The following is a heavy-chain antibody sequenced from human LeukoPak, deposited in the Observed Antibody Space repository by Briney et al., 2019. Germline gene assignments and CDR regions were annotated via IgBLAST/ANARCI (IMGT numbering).Heavy chain of an antibody. Sequence: PGGSLRLSCEASGFTFSDHYMSWIRQAPGKGLEWVSYISGSSTYATYADSVQGRFAIFRDNAKNSLYLQMNSLRDEDTAVYYCARLEYYYVSGNYYKLFDYWGQGTLVTVCS. V-gene: IGHV3-11*06. D-gene: IGHD3-10*01. CDR2: ISGSSTYA. CDR1: GFTFSDHY. CDR3: ARLEYYYVSGNYYKLFDY. J-gene: IGHJ4*02.